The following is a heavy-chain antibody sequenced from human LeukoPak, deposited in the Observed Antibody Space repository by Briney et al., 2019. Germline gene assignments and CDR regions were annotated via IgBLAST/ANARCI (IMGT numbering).Heavy chain of an antibody. CDR1: GGSFSGYY. J-gene: IGHJ4*02. CDR3: ARFVDTAMVFDY. Sequence: SETLSLTCAVYGGSFSGYYWSWIRQPPGKGLEWIGEINHSGSTNYNPSLKSRVTISVDTSKNQFSLKLSSVTAADTAVYYCARFVDTAMVFDYWGQGTLVTVSS. V-gene: IGHV4-34*01. CDR2: INHSGST. D-gene: IGHD5-18*01.